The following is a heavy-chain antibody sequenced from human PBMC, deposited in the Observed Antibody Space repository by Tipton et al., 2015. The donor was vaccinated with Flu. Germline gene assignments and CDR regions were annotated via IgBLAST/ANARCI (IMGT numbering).Heavy chain of an antibody. CDR2: IYTSGST. Sequence: TLSLTCTVSGGSISSYYWSWIRQPAGKGLDWIGRIYTSGSTNYNPSLKSRVTMSVDTSQNQFSLKLSSVTAADTAVYYCARDGDDDFWSGYRQADYYGMDVWGQGTTVTVSS. J-gene: IGHJ6*02. V-gene: IGHV4-4*07. CDR3: ARDGDDDFWSGYRQADYYGMDV. D-gene: IGHD3-3*01. CDR1: GGSISSYY.